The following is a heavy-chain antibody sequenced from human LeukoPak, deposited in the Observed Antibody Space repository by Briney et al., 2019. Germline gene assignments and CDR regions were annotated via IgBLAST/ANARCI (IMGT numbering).Heavy chain of an antibody. CDR2: IIPIFGTA. V-gene: IGHV1-69*05. CDR3: ARDRGLLGFFDY. Sequence: SVKVSCKASGGTFSSYAISWVRQAPGQGLEWMGGIIPIFGTANYAQKFQGRVTMTTDTSTSTAYMELRSLRSDDTAVYYCARDRGLLGFFDYWGQGTLVTVSS. CDR1: GGTFSSYA. D-gene: IGHD2-8*02. J-gene: IGHJ4*02.